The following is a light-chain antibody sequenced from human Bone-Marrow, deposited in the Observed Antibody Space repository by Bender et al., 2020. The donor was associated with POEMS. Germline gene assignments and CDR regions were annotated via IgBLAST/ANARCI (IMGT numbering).Light chain of an antibody. Sequence: QSALTQPASVSGSPGQSITISCTGISSDFRGYKYVSWYQQHPGKATQLMIYDVTNRPSGVSTRFSGSKSGNTASLTVSGLQAEDEADYYCCSYVGSNIMVFGGGTKLTVL. CDR3: CSYVGSNIMV. J-gene: IGLJ2*01. V-gene: IGLV2-14*03. CDR2: DVT. CDR1: SSDFRGYKY.